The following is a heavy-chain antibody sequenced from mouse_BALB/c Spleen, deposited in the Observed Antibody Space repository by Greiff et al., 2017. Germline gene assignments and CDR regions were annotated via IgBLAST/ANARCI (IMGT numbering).Heavy chain of an antibody. CDR2: INPSTGYT. V-gene: IGHV1-7*01. CDR1: GYTFTSYW. D-gene: IGHD2-1*01. J-gene: IGHJ3*01. Sequence: QVQLKQSGAELAKPGASVKMSCKASGYTFTSYWMHWVKQRPGQGLEWIGYINPSTGYTEYNQKFKDKATLTADKSSSTAYMQLSSLTSEDSAVYYCAVSGGNFYFAYWGQGTLVTVAA. CDR3: AVSGGNFYFAY.